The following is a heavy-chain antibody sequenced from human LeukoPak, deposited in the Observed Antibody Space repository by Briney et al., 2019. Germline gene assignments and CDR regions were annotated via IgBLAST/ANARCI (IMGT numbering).Heavy chain of an antibody. CDR1: GGSISNYY. Sequence: PSETLSLTCTVSGGSISNYYWGWIRQPPGKGLEWIGSIYHSGSTYYNPSLKSRVTISVDTSKNQFSLKLSSVTAADTAVYYCARDRGDSSSSVWFDPWGQGTLVTVSS. V-gene: IGHV4-38-2*02. J-gene: IGHJ5*02. CDR2: IYHSGST. CDR3: ARDRGDSSSSVWFDP. D-gene: IGHD6-6*01.